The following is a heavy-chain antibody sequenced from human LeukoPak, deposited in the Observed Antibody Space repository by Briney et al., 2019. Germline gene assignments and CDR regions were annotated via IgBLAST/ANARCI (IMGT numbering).Heavy chain of an antibody. CDR3: ARGAYYDY. V-gene: IGHV3-7*01. J-gene: IGHJ4*02. CDR2: IKQDGSEK. Sequence: GGSLRLSRAASGFTFSRYWMSWVRQAPGMGLEWVANIKQDGSEKYYVDSVKGRFTISRDNAKNSLYLQMNSLRAEDTAVYYCARGAYYDYWGQGTLVTVSS. CDR1: GFTFSRYW.